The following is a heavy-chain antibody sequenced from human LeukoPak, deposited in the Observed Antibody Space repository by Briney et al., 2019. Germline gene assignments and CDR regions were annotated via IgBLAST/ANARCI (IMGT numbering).Heavy chain of an antibody. CDR3: ARRGGSPLGAFDI. Sequence: WETLSLTCAVYGGSFSGYYWTWIRQPPGKGLEWIGEINHSGSTNYNPSLKSRVTISVDTSKNQFSLRLSSVTAADTALYYCARRGGSPLGAFDIWGQGRMVTVSS. D-gene: IGHD2-15*01. CDR1: GGSFSGYY. CDR2: INHSGST. V-gene: IGHV4-34*01. J-gene: IGHJ3*02.